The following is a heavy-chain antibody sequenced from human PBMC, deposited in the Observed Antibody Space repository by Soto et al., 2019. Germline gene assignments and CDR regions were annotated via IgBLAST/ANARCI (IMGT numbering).Heavy chain of an antibody. J-gene: IGHJ4*02. CDR2: ISSSGSTI. D-gene: IGHD1-26*01. V-gene: IGHV3-48*03. CDR1: GFTFSSYE. Sequence: WGSLLLSCAASGFTFSSYEMNWVRQAPGKGLEWVSYISSSGSTIYYADSVKGRFTISRDNAKNSLYLQMNRLRAEDPAVYYGASIGVHPFDYWGQGTLVTVSS. CDR3: ASIGVHPFDY.